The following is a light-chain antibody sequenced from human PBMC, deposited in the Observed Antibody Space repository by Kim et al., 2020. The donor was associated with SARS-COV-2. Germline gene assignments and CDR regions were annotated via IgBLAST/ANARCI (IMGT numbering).Light chain of an antibody. CDR1: TGAVTSGYY. CDR3: LLYYGGAQPWV. J-gene: IGLJ3*02. V-gene: IGLV7-43*01. Sequence: GTVTLTCASSTGAVTSGYYPNWFQQKPGQAPRPLIYSTSNKHSWTPARFSGSLLGGKAALTLSGVQPEDEAEYYCLLYYGGAQPWVFGGGTKLTVL. CDR2: STS.